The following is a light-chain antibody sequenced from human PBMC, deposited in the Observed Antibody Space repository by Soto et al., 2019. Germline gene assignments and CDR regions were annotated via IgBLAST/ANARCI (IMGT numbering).Light chain of an antibody. J-gene: IGKJ5*01. Sequence: IVMTQSPATLSVSPGERATLSCRASQSVSSNLAWYQQKPGQAPRLLIYGTSSRASGIPDRFSGVGSGTDFTLTISRLEPEDFAVYYCQQYGSTPITFGQGTRLEIK. CDR3: QQYGSTPIT. V-gene: IGKV3-20*01. CDR1: QSVSSN. CDR2: GTS.